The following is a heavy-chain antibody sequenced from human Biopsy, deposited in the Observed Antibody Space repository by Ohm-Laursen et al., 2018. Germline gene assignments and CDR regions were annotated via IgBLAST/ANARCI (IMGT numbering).Heavy chain of an antibody. CDR3: ARNTGWYGDLYYFDY. Sequence: SVKVSCKASGYTFTDYFLHWVRQAPGQGLEWMGEINSMFGTTNYAQTFQGRVTMTRDTSKSTVYMELSSLRSADTAVYFCARNTGWYGDLYYFDYWGQGTLVTVSS. D-gene: IGHD6-19*01. CDR2: INSMFGTT. J-gene: IGHJ4*02. CDR1: GYTFTDYF. V-gene: IGHV1-46*01.